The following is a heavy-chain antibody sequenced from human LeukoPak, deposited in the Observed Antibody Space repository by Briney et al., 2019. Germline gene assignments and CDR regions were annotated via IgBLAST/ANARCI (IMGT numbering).Heavy chain of an antibody. CDR2: ISAYNGNT. Sequence: VSVKVSCKASGYTFTSYGISWVRQAPGQGLEWMEWISAYNGNTNYAQKLQGRVTMTTDTSTSTAYMELRSLRSDDTAVYYCAREVGYSSSYYGRFDPWGQGTLVTVSS. D-gene: IGHD6-13*01. CDR1: GYTFTSYG. CDR3: AREVGYSSSYYGRFDP. V-gene: IGHV1-18*01. J-gene: IGHJ5*02.